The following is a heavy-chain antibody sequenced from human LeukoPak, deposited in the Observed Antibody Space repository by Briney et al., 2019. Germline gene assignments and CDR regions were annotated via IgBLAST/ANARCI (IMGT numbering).Heavy chain of an antibody. V-gene: IGHV1-69*13. D-gene: IGHD1-26*01. CDR3: ARDSGSYYSNYFDY. J-gene: IGHJ4*02. CDR2: IIPIFGTA. CDR1: GGTFSSYA. Sequence: ASVKVSCKASGGTFSSYAISWVRPAPGQGLEWMGGIIPIFGTANYAQKFQGRVTITADESTSTAYMELSSLRSEDTAVYYCARDSGSYYSNYFDYWGQGTLVTVSS.